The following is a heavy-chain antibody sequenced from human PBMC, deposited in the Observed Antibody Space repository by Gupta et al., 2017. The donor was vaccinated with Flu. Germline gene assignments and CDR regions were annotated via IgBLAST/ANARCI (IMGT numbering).Heavy chain of an antibody. J-gene: IGHJ6*03. CDR1: FNHYG. Sequence: FNHYGISWVRQAPGQGLEWMGLISTDNGNTNYTEKLRGRVTMTTDTSTSTAYMELRGLGSDDTAVYYCARIQTGPTDYYYYMDVWGKGTTVAVSS. CDR3: ARIQTGPTDYYYYMDV. CDR2: ISTDNGNT. D-gene: IGHD1-7*01. V-gene: IGHV1-18*01.